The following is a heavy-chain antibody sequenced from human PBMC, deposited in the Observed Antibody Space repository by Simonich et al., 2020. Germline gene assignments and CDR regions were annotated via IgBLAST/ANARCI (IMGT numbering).Heavy chain of an antibody. CDR2: RKQDGSEK. V-gene: IGHV3-7*01. D-gene: IGHD6-6*01. J-gene: IGHJ3*02. Sequence: EVQLEESGGGLVQPGGSLRLSCAASGFTFSSYWVGWGGQAPGKGLEWVANRKQDGSEKYYVDSVKGRFTISRDNAKNSLYLQMNSLRAEDTAVYYCARGGIAARDAFDIWGQGTMVTVSS. CDR3: ARGGIAARDAFDI. CDR1: GFTFSSYW.